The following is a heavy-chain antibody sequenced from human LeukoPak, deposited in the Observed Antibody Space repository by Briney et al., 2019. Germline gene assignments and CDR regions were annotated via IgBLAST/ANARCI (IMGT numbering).Heavy chain of an antibody. Sequence: PSETLSLTCTVSGGSISRSGYFWGWIRQPPGKELEWIGIINDSGNTHYSSSLKSRVTISVDTSKNQFSLKLSSVTAADTAVYYCARDSRVVVPAGNYYYYYMDVWGKGTTVTISS. V-gene: IGHV4-39*07. CDR1: GGSISRSGYF. D-gene: IGHD2-2*01. J-gene: IGHJ6*03. CDR3: ARDSRVVVPAGNYYYYYMDV. CDR2: INDSGNT.